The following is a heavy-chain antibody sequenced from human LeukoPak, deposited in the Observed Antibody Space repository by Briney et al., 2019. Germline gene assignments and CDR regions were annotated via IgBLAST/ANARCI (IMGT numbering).Heavy chain of an antibody. CDR3: ARDGAGWSRDS. CDR2: INSDGSST. J-gene: IGHJ4*02. V-gene: IGHV3-74*01. CDR1: GFTFSGYW. Sequence: GGSLRLSCAASGFTFSGYWMHWVRQAPGKGLVWVSRINSDGSSTSYADSVKGRFTISRDDAKNSLYLQMDSLRADETAVYYCARDGAGWSRDSWGQGTLVTVSS. D-gene: IGHD6-19*01.